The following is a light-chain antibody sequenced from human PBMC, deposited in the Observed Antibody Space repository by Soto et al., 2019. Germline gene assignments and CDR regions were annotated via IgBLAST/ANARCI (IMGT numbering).Light chain of an antibody. CDR3: QQYSNLIT. J-gene: IGKJ5*01. Sequence: DIQTTQSPSSLSASVGDRVTITCQASQDVSNYLNWYQQKLGKAPKLLIYDASNLETGVPSRFSGSGSGTYFSFTISSLQPEDFATYYCQQYSNLITFGQGTRLEI. V-gene: IGKV1-33*01. CDR1: QDVSNY. CDR2: DAS.